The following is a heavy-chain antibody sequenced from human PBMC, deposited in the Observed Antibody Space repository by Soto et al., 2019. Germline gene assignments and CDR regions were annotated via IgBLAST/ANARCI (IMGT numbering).Heavy chain of an antibody. CDR1: GGSISSSSYY. Sequence: SETLSLTCTVSGGSISSSSYYWGWIRQPPGKGLEWIGSIYYSGSTYYNPSLKSRVTISVDTSKNQFSLKLSSVTAADTAVYYCARSSFTMVRGNYGMDVWGQGTTVTVSS. V-gene: IGHV4-39*01. J-gene: IGHJ6*02. CDR2: IYYSGST. D-gene: IGHD3-10*01. CDR3: ARSSFTMVRGNYGMDV.